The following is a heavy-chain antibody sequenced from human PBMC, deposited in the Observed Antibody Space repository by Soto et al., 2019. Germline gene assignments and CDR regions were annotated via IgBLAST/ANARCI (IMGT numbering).Heavy chain of an antibody. V-gene: IGHV3-53*01. J-gene: IGHJ5*01. Sequence: SCAASGFIVSNTYMRWVRQAPGKGLEWVSFIYSGGSTFYSDSVKGRFTISRDNSKDMLFLQMSSLRVDDTAVYYCAKDRDPDGIWTFDSWGQGTLVTVSS. CDR2: IYSGGST. D-gene: IGHD3-9*01. CDR3: AKDRDPDGIWTFDS. CDR1: GFIVSNTY.